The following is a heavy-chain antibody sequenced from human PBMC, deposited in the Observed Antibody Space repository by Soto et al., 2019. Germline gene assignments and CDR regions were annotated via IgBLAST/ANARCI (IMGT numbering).Heavy chain of an antibody. CDR1: GVSISDTSYY. V-gene: IGHV4-39*01. CDR2: IYYSGNT. J-gene: IGHJ4*02. D-gene: IGHD3-16*01. CDR3: ARHGSF. Sequence: PSETLSLTSTVSGVSISDTSYYWGWIRQPPGKRLEWIGSIYYSGNTYYNPSLKSRLTISVDSSKNQFSLNMTSVTAEDTAVYYCARHGSFWGQGTLVTVS.